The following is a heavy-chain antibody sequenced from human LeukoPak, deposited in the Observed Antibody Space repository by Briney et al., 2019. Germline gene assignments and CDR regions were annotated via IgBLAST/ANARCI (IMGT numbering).Heavy chain of an antibody. CDR3: ASAHKWFGVLRGYFDY. D-gene: IGHD3-10*01. Sequence: SETLSLTCTVSGGSISSSSYYWGWIRQPPGKGLEWIGSIYYSGSTYYNPSLKSRVTISVDTSKNQFSLKLSSVTAADTAVYYCASAHKWFGVLRGYFDYWGQGTLVTVSS. J-gene: IGHJ4*02. V-gene: IGHV4-39*07. CDR2: IYYSGST. CDR1: GGSISSSSYY.